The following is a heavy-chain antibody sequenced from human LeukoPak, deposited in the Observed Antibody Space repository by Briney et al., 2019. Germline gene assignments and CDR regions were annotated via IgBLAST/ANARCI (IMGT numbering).Heavy chain of an antibody. Sequence: SVKVSCKASGGTFSGYAISWVRQAPGQGLEWMGGIIPIFGTANYAQKFQGRVTITADESTSTAYMELSSLRSEDTAVYYCARVPFWDSSQDYWGQGTLVTVSS. CDR1: GGTFSGYA. CDR2: IIPIFGTA. J-gene: IGHJ4*02. CDR3: ARVPFWDSSQDY. V-gene: IGHV1-69*13. D-gene: IGHD6-19*01.